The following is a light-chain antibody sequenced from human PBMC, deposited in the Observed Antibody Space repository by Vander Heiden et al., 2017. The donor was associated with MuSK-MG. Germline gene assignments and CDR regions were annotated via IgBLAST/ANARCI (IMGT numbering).Light chain of an antibody. Sequence: ETVVTQSPATLSLSPGEGAALSCRASQSVSSKLAWYQQKPGQAPRLLIYGASTRATGIPARFSGSGSGTEFTLTISSLQSEDFAIYYCQQYDNWPRTFGQGTKVEIK. CDR1: QSVSSK. CDR3: QQYDNWPRT. J-gene: IGKJ1*01. V-gene: IGKV3-15*01. CDR2: GAS.